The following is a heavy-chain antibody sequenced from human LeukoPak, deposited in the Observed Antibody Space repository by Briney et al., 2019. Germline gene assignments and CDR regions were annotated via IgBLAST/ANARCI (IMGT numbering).Heavy chain of an antibody. Sequence: PSETLSLTCAVYGGSFSGYYWSWIRQPPGKGLEWIGEINHSGSTNYNPSLKSRVTISVDTSKNQFSLKLSSVTAADTAVCYCARGDFWSGYPFDYWGQGTLVTVSS. CDR3: ARGDFWSGYPFDY. D-gene: IGHD3-3*01. V-gene: IGHV4-34*01. J-gene: IGHJ4*02. CDR1: GGSFSGYY. CDR2: INHSGST.